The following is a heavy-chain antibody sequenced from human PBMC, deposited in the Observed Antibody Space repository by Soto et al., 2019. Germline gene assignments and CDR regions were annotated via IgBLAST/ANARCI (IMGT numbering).Heavy chain of an antibody. CDR2: IYYSGST. J-gene: IGHJ5*02. CDR3: ATSNWFDP. CDR1: GGSISSRGYY. V-gene: IGHV4-39*01. Sequence: QLQLQESGPGLVKPSETLSLTCTVSGGSISSRGYYWGWIRQPPGKGLEWIGTIYYSGSTYYNPSLKSRVTISVDTSKNKFSLKLSSVTAAYTAVYYCATSNWFDPWGQGTLVTVSS.